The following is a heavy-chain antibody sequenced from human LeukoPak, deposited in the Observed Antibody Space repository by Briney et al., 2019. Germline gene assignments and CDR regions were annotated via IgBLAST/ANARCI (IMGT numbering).Heavy chain of an antibody. Sequence: ASVKVSCKASGYTFTGYYIHWVRQAPGQGLEWMGWINPNSGGTNYAQKFRGRVTMTRDTSITTAYMELTSLRSDDTAMYYCARDLMTTVTTENYWGQGTLVTVSS. CDR2: INPNSGGT. CDR1: GYTFTGYY. V-gene: IGHV1-2*02. D-gene: IGHD4-17*01. CDR3: ARDLMTTVTTENY. J-gene: IGHJ4*02.